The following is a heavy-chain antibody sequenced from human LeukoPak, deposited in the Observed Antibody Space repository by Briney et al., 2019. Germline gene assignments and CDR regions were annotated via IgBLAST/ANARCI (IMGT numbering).Heavy chain of an antibody. CDR3: ARRGTTDYWFDP. CDR1: GDSISSSRFY. V-gene: IGHV4-39*01. J-gene: IGHJ5*02. CDR2: INYSGNT. D-gene: IGHD4-17*01. Sequence: PSETLSLTCTVSGDSISSSRFYWGWIRQPPGKGLEWIGSINYSGNTYYNSSLKSRVTISVDTSKNQFSLKLSSVTAADTAVYYCARRGTTDYWFDPWGQGTLVTVSS.